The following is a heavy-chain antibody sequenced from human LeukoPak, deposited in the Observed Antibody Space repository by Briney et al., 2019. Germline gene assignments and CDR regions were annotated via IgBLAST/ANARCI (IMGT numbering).Heavy chain of an antibody. Sequence: GGSLRLSCSASGLSFSSFAMSWVRQGPARGLEWVSSLRGNGETFYADSVRGRFTLSSDSFTNTVYLQLNNLRVEDTAIYYCARASWISSSDAVRWGQETLVTVSS. CDR3: ARASWISSSDAVR. CDR1: GLSFSSFA. J-gene: IGHJ4*02. D-gene: IGHD6-25*01. V-gene: IGHV3-23*01. CDR2: LRGNGET.